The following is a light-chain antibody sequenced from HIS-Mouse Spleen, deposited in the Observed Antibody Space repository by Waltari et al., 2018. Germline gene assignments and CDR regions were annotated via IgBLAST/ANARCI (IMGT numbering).Light chain of an antibody. Sequence: QSALTQPASVSGSPGQSITLSCPGTSSYVGGYTYVSWYQQHPGKAPKLMIYEVSNRPSGVSNRFSGSKSGNTASLTISGLQAEDEADYYCSSYTSSSNWVFGGGTKLTVL. J-gene: IGLJ3*02. CDR3: SSYTSSSNWV. V-gene: IGLV2-14*01. CDR2: EVS. CDR1: SSYVGGYTY.